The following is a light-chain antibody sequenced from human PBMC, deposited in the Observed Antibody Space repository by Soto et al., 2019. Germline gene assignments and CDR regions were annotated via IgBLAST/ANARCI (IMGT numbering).Light chain of an antibody. V-gene: IGKV3-15*01. J-gene: IGKJ4*01. Sequence: EIVMTQSPATLSVSPGERVTLSCRASQSVSSNLAWYQQKPGQAPRLLISGASTRATGIPARFSGSGSGTQFTLTISSLQSEDFAIYYCQQYNNWPLTFGGGTKVDIK. CDR2: GAS. CDR3: QQYNNWPLT. CDR1: QSVSSN.